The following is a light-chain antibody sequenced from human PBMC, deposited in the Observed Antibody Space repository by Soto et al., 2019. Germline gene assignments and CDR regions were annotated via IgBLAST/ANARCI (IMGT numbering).Light chain of an antibody. Sequence: QSALTQPASVSGSPGQSITISCTGTSSDVGGYNYVSWYQQHPGKAPKLMIYEVSNRPSGVSTRFSGSKSGSTASLTISGLQAEDEADYFCSSYTTNNAHVFGGGTKLTVL. CDR1: SSDVGGYNY. J-gene: IGLJ2*01. CDR3: SSYTTNNAHV. V-gene: IGLV2-14*01. CDR2: EVS.